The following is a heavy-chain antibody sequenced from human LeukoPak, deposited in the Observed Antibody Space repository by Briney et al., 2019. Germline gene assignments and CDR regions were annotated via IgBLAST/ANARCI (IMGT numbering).Heavy chain of an antibody. V-gene: IGHV3-7*05. Sequence: GGSLRLSCAASGFTFSYYWMSRVRQAPGKGLEWVANIKQDGSEKYYVDSVKGRFTISRDNANDSLYLQMNSLRAEDTAVYYCAKDDSPYSNSWLQFFQHWGQGTLVTVSS. CDR2: IKQDGSEK. CDR3: AKDDSPYSNSWLQFFQH. J-gene: IGHJ1*01. D-gene: IGHD6-13*01. CDR1: GFTFSYYW.